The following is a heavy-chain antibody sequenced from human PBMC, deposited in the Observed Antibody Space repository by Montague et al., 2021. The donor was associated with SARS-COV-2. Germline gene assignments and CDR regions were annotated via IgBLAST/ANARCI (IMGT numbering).Heavy chain of an antibody. Sequence: SETLSLTCTVSGYSISSGYYWGWIRKFPGKGLEWIGSIYNSGTTYYNPSLKSRVTISVDTSKNQFSLKMYSVTAADTAQFYCARDRTFRDGYLDAFEIWGQGTMVTVSS. CDR3: ARDRTFRDGYLDAFEI. J-gene: IGHJ3*02. CDR2: IYNSGTT. V-gene: IGHV4-38-2*02. CDR1: GYSISSGYY. D-gene: IGHD5-24*01.